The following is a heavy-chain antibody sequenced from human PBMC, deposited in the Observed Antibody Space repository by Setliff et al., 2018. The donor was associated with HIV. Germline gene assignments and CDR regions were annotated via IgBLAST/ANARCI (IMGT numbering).Heavy chain of an antibody. CDR1: GFSVSTNGVS. V-gene: IGHV2-70*19. CDR3: ARMGGDLTHFAY. CDR2: IDWDGET. J-gene: IGHJ4*02. D-gene: IGHD3-16*01. Sequence: SGPTLVNPTQTVTLTCSFSGFSVSTNGVSVSWVRRPPGRALDWLARIDWDGETHYTTSLKTRLTISKDTTNNRVVLTMTNMDPVDTATYLCARMGGDLTHFAYWGPGTLVTVSS.